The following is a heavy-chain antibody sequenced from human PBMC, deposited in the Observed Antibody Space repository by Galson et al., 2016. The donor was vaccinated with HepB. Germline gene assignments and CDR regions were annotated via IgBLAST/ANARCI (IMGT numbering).Heavy chain of an antibody. CDR1: GFIFSGYY. J-gene: IGHJ4*02. D-gene: IGHD5-24*01. V-gene: IGHV3-11*04. CDR3: VRAAYKNGYRYFDP. Sequence: SLRLSCAASGFIFSGYYMNWIRQAPGKGLEWVSYTPGSGSYEYYADSVRGRFAISRDNARNAVFLQMNSLRAEDTAVYYCVRAAYKNGYRYFDPWGQGTLVAVSS. CDR2: TPGSGSYE.